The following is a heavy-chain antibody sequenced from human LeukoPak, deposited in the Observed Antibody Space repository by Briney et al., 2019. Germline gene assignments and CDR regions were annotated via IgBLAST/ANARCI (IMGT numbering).Heavy chain of an antibody. V-gene: IGHV3-48*03. Sequence: GGSLRLSCAASGFTVSRNYMSWVCQAPGKWLEWVSYISSSGSTIYYADCVKGRFTISRDNAKNSLYLQMNSLRAEDTAVYYCAELGITMIGGVWGKGTTVTISS. CDR2: ISSSGSTI. J-gene: IGHJ6*04. D-gene: IGHD3-10*02. CDR3: AELGITMIGGV. CDR1: GFTVSRNY.